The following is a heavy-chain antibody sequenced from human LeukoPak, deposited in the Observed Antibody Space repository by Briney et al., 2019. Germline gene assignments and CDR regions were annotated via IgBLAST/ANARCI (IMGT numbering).Heavy chain of an antibody. Sequence: SETLSLTCVVYGGSFSGSYWSWVRQPPGKGLGRIGGINHSGSTNYNPSLKSRVTIPVETSKNQFSLKLSSVTAADTAVYYCARGFIAVAGRGSYFDYWGKGTLVTVSS. CDR2: INHSGST. V-gene: IGHV4-34*01. CDR1: GGSFSGSY. D-gene: IGHD6-19*01. CDR3: ARGFIAVAGRGSYFDY. J-gene: IGHJ4*02.